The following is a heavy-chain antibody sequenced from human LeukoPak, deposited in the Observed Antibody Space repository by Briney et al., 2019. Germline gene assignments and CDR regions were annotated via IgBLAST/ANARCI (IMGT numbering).Heavy chain of an antibody. J-gene: IGHJ6*03. CDR1: GYSFTSYW. CDR2: IYPGDSDT. Sequence: GESLKISSKGSGYSFTSYWIGWVRQMPGKGLEWMGIIYPGDSDTRYSPSFQGQVTISADKSSSTAFLQWSSLKASDTAMYYCARVGYCSGGSCYAESDYYMDVWGKGTTVTVSS. D-gene: IGHD2-15*01. V-gene: IGHV5-51*01. CDR3: ARVGYCSGGSCYAESDYYMDV.